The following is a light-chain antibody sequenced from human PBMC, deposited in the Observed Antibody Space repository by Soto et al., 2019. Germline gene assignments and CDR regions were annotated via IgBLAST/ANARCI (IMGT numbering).Light chain of an antibody. CDR3: QQLTDWPPQWT. Sequence: DIVLRQSPATLSVSAGKRATLSCRASQSVSSNLAWHQQRPGQAPRLLIYGASTRATGVPARFSGGGSGTDFTLTISSLEPEDFAVYYCQQLTDWPPQWTFGQGTKVE. J-gene: IGKJ1*01. CDR1: QSVSSN. V-gene: IGKV3D-15*01. CDR2: GAS.